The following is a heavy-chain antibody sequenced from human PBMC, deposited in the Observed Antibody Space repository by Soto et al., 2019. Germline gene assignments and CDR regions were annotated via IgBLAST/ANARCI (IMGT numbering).Heavy chain of an antibody. D-gene: IGHD6-13*01. V-gene: IGHV4-39*01. J-gene: IGHJ4*02. Sequence: VQLQESGPGLLKPSETLSLTCTVSGGSISSPSYNWGWVRQPPGKGPEWIGSFFFGGRTHYNPSLTGRRAISGDPARSQVSLLLTSVTAADTAVYYCTTLASTDFDSWGRGALVTVSS. CDR2: FFFGGRT. CDR1: GGSISSPSYN. CDR3: TTLASTDFDS.